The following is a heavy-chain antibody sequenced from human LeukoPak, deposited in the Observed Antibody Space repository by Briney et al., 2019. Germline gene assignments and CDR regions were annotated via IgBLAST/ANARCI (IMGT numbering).Heavy chain of an antibody. CDR2: INSDGSSR. Sequence: PGGSLRLSCAASGFTFSSYAMSWVRQAPGKGLVWVSRINSDGSSRSYADSVKGRFTISRDNAKNTLYLQMNSLRAEDTAVYYCARAVVVTAFDYWGQGTLVTVSS. V-gene: IGHV3-74*01. D-gene: IGHD2-21*02. CDR1: GFTFSSYA. CDR3: ARAVVVTAFDY. J-gene: IGHJ4*02.